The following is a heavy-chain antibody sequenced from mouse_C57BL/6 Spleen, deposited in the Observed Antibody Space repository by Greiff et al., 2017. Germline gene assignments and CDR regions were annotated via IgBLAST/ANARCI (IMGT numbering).Heavy chain of an antibody. CDR1: GYTFTSYW. CDR2: IDPSDSYT. J-gene: IGHJ2*01. V-gene: IGHV1-69*01. D-gene: IGHD1-3*01. CDR3: ARGGSKGPFDY. Sequence: VQLQQPGAELVMPGASVKLSCKASGYTFTSYWMHWVKQRPGQGLEWIGEIDPSDSYTNYNQKFKGKSTLTVDKSSSTAYMQLSSLTSEDSAVYYCARGGSKGPFDYWGQGTTRTVSS.